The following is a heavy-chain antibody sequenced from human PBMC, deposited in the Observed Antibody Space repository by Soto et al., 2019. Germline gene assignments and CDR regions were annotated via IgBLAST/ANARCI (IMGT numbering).Heavy chain of an antibody. J-gene: IGHJ4*02. V-gene: IGHV1-58*02. CDR2: IVVGSGNT. CDR3: AAVTYCSGGSCPWDY. Sequence: ASVKVSCKASGFTFTSSAMQWVRQARGQRLEWIGWIVVGSGNTNYAQKFQERVTITRDMSTSTAYMELSSLRSEDTAVYYCAAVTYCSGGSCPWDYWGQGTLVTV. D-gene: IGHD2-15*01. CDR1: GFTFTSSA.